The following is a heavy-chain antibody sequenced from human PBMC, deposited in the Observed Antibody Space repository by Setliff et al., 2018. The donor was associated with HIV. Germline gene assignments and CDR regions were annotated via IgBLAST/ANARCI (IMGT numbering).Heavy chain of an antibody. CDR2: INAANGHA. Sequence: ASVKVSCKASGFTFSKSAIHWVRQAPGQRLELMARINAANGHAKYSQKFQGRVTITRDTSATIAYMELSSLTSEDTALYFCARTDYDSGKSVLDSWGQGTLVTVSS. V-gene: IGHV1-3*01. D-gene: IGHD3-10*01. CDR1: GFTFSKSA. J-gene: IGHJ5*01. CDR3: ARTDYDSGKSVLDS.